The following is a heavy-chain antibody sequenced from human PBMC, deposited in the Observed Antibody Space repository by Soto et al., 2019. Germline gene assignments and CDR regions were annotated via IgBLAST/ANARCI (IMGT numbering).Heavy chain of an antibody. CDR1: GFTFSSYG. CDR2: ISYAGSNK. V-gene: IGHV3-30*18. Sequence: QVQLVESGGGVVQPGRSLRLSCAASGFTFSSYGMHWVRQAPGKGLEWVAVISYAGSNKYYADSVKGRFTISRDHSKNTLYLQMTSLRAEDTAVYYCAKDKGIVGATPHYWGQGTLVTVSS. CDR3: AKDKGIVGATPHY. J-gene: IGHJ4*02. D-gene: IGHD1-26*01.